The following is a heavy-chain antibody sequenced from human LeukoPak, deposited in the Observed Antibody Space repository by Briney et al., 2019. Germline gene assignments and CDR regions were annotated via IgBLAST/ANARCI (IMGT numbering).Heavy chain of an antibody. V-gene: IGHV4-59*01. Sequence: SETLSLTCTVSGGSISSYYWSWIRQSPGKGLEWIGYIYYGGSANYNPSLKSRVTILIDTSRNQFSLRLSSATAADTAVYYCARHAGGYSYETWGQGTLVTVSS. D-gene: IGHD5-18*01. CDR1: GGSISSYY. CDR3: ARHAGGYSYET. J-gene: IGHJ4*02. CDR2: IYYGGSA.